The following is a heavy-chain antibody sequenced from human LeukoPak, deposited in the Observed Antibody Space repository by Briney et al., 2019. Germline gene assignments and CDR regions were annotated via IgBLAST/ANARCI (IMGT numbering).Heavy chain of an antibody. Sequence: SETLSLTCAVYGGSFSGYYWSWIRQPPGKGLEWIGEINHSGSTYYNPSLKSRVSMSVDTSKNQFSLKLSSVTAADTALYYCARSYSGSYPIDYWGQGTLVTVSS. CDR2: INHSGST. CDR3: ARSYSGSYPIDY. D-gene: IGHD1-26*01. V-gene: IGHV4-34*01. CDR1: GGSFSGYY. J-gene: IGHJ4*02.